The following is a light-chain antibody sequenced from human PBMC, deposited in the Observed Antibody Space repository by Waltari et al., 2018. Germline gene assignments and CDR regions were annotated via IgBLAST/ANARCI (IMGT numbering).Light chain of an antibody. CDR2: VAS. Sequence: EIVMTQSPATLSVFPGERATLSCRASQSIRSNLAWYQHKPGQAPRLLIYVASTTATGIPARFSGSGSGTEFTLTISRLQSEDFAVYFCQQYDNWLGTFGQGTKVEIK. CDR1: QSIRSN. V-gene: IGKV3-15*01. CDR3: QQYDNWLGT. J-gene: IGKJ1*01.